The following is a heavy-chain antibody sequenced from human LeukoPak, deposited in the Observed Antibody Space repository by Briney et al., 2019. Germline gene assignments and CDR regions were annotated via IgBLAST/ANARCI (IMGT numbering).Heavy chain of an antibody. V-gene: IGHV4-39*01. CDR3: ARPEGPLNYVDV. CDR1: GGSISSSSYY. CDR2: IYYSGST. J-gene: IGHJ6*03. Sequence: SETLSLTCTVSGGSISSSSYYWGWIRQPPGKGLEWIGSIYYSGSTYYNPSLKSRVTISVDTSKNQFSLKLSSVTAADTAVYYCARPEGPLNYVDVWGKGTTVTVSS.